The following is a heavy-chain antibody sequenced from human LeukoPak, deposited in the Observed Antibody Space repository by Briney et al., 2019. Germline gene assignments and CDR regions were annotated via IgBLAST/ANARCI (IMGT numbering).Heavy chain of an antibody. CDR2: IRSDGTA. D-gene: IGHD1-26*01. V-gene: IGHV3-53*01. CDR3: AREGWEELGHYFDY. Sequence: GGSLRLSFAASGFPVSSNYMTWVRQAPQKGLEWVSTIRSDGTAYYVDSVKGRFLISRDISQNTVYLEMNSLRAEDAAVYYCAREGWEELGHYFDYWGQGTVVTVSS. J-gene: IGHJ4*02. CDR1: GFPVSSNY.